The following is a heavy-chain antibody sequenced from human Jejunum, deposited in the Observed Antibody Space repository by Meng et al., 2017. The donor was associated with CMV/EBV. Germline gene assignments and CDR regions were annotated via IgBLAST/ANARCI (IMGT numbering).Heavy chain of an antibody. J-gene: IGHJ4*02. V-gene: IGHV4-39*07. CDR1: GGSFSSTSDH. Sequence: SGGSFSSTSDHWGWVRQSPGKGLEWVGSISYTGSTYYNPSLESRLTISVDRSKNQFSLRLTTATAADAAVYYCVRVDTMTTFLLDSWGQGTLVTVSS. D-gene: IGHD4-11*01. CDR2: ISYTGST. CDR3: VRVDTMTTFLLDS.